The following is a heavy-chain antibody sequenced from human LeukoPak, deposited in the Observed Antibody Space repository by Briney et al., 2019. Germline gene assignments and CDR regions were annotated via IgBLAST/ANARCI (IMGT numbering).Heavy chain of an antibody. D-gene: IGHD6-13*01. CDR3: ARAQYSSSWYYFDY. J-gene: IGHJ4*02. CDR2: IYSGGST. V-gene: IGHV3-53*01. CDR1: GFTVSSNY. Sequence: QPGGSLRLSCAASGFTVSSNYMSWVRQAPGKGLGWVSVIYSGGSTYYADSVKGRLTISRDNTKNTLYLQMNSLRAEAAAVYYCARAQYSSSWYYFDYWGQGTLVTVSS.